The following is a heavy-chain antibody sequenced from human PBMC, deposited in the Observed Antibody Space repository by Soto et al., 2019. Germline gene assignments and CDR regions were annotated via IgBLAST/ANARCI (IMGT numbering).Heavy chain of an antibody. Sequence: GESLKISCKGSGYNFNTYWTAWVRQMPGKGLEWMGFIYPGDSDTRYSPSFQGQVTISADKSINTAYLQWRTLKASDTAIYYCARHMEAHWHLYYGMDVWGQGTTVTVSS. V-gene: IGHV5-51*01. CDR2: IYPGDSDT. CDR3: ARHMEAHWHLYYGMDV. J-gene: IGHJ6*02. D-gene: IGHD1-1*01. CDR1: GYNFNTYW.